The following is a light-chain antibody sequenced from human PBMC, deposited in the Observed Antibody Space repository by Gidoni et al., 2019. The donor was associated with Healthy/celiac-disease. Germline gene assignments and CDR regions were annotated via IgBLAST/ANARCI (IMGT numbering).Light chain of an antibody. CDR1: QIVISSY. CDR2: GES. Sequence: EIGLTQSPGTLSLSPWERATLSCRASQIVISSYFAWYQQKPGQAPRLLIYGESRRATAIPDRFSGSGSGTDFTLTISRLEPEDFAVYYCQQYGSSPPAHTFGGGTKVEIK. J-gene: IGKJ4*01. CDR3: QQYGSSPPAHT. V-gene: IGKV3-20*01.